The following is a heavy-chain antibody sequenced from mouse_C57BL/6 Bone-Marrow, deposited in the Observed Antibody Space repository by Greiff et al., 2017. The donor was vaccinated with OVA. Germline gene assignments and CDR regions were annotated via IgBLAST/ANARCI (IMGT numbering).Heavy chain of an antibody. V-gene: IGHV1-61*01. Sequence: VQLQQSGAELVRPGSSVKLSCKASGYTFTSYWMDWVKQRPGQGLEWIGNIYPSDSDTHYNEKFKDKATLTVDKSSSTAYMQLSSLTSEDSAVFCGASDGSGHWFAYWGQGTLVTVSA. CDR3: ASDGSGHWFAY. J-gene: IGHJ3*01. CDR1: GYTFTSYW. D-gene: IGHD3-2*02. CDR2: IYPSDSDT.